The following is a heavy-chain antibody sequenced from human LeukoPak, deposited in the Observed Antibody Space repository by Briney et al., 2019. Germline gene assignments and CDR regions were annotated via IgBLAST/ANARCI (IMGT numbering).Heavy chain of an antibody. D-gene: IGHD4-23*01. CDR2: IGWNSGSI. CDR1: GFTFDDYA. CDR3: ARDYGGYYYYYGMDV. V-gene: IGHV3-9*01. Sequence: GGSLTLSCAASGFTFDDYAMHWFRQSPGKGLEWVSGIGWNSGSIGYGDSVNGRFTISRDNAKNSLYLQMNSLRAEDTAVYYCARDYGGYYYYYGMDVWGQGTTVTVSS. J-gene: IGHJ6*02.